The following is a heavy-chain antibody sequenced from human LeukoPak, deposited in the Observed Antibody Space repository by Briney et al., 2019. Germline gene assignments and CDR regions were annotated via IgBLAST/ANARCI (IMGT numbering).Heavy chain of an antibody. Sequence: GGSLRLSCADSGFTLSSYSMNWVRQAPGKGLEWVSYISSSSTFIYYADSVKGRFTISRDNAKNSLYLQMNSLRAEDTAVYYCARGLRSSPFDYWGQGTLVTVSS. CDR1: GFTLSSYS. J-gene: IGHJ4*02. CDR2: ISSSSTFI. D-gene: IGHD1-26*01. V-gene: IGHV3-21*05. CDR3: ARGLRSSPFDY.